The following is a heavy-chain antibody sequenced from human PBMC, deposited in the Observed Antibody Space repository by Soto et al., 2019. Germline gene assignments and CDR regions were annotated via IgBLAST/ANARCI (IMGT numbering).Heavy chain of an antibody. V-gene: IGHV3-23*01. CDR2: ISGSGVSA. CDR1: GFIFSSYA. CDR3: VKVRGGFYTYYFDY. J-gene: IGHJ4*02. D-gene: IGHD3-3*01. Sequence: EVQLLESGGGLEQPGGSLRLSCAASGFIFSSYAMNWVRQAPGKGLEWVSGISGSGVSAYYADSVKGRFSISRDNSKNTLYLQMNSLRAEDTAIYYCVKVRGGFYTYYFDYCGQGTLVTVSS.